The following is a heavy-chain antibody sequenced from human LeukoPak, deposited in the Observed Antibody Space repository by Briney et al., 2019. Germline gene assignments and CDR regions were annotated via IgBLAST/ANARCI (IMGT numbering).Heavy chain of an antibody. J-gene: IGHJ5*02. D-gene: IGHD5/OR15-5a*01. CDR1: GYTFTGYY. V-gene: IGHV1-2*06. CDR3: ARLSTSPHHFP. CDR2: INPNSGDT. Sequence: ASVKVSCKASGYTFTGYYLHWVRQAPGQGLEWMGRINPNSGDTYYTQDFQGRITMTGDTSLSTAYLELSTLRSNDTAVYYCARLSTSPHHFPWGQGTLVTVSS.